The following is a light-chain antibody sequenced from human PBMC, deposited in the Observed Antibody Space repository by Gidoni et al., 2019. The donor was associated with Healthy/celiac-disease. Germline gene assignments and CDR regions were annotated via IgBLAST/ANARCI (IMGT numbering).Light chain of an antibody. Sequence: DIQMTQSPSTLSASVGDRVTITCRASQSISSWLAWYQQKPGKVPKLLIYDASSLESGVPSRFSGSGSGTEFTLTISSLQPDDFATYYCQQYNSYPYTFGQGTKLEIK. CDR1: QSISSW. J-gene: IGKJ2*01. V-gene: IGKV1-5*01. CDR3: QQYNSYPYT. CDR2: DAS.